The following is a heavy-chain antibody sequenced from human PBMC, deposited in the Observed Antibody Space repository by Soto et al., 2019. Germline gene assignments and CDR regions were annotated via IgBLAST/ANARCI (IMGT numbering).Heavy chain of an antibody. Sequence: RLSCAASGFTFSSYWMSWVRQAPGKGLEWVANIKQDGSEKYYVDSVKGRFTISRDNAKNSLYLQMNRLRAEDTAVYYCARDWDHYDFWSGYYHDYWGQGTLVTVPS. V-gene: IGHV3-7*01. CDR3: ARDWDHYDFWSGYYHDY. CDR2: IKQDGSEK. D-gene: IGHD3-3*01. J-gene: IGHJ4*02. CDR1: GFTFSSYW.